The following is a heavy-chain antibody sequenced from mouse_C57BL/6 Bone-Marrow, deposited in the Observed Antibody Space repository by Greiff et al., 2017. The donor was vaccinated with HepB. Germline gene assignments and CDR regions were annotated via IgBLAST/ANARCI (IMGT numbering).Heavy chain of an antibody. CDR3: AKPLHYYGSGYDWSFDD. D-gene: IGHD1-1*01. V-gene: IGHV1-81*01. CDR1: GYTFTSYG. Sequence: VQLQQSGPELVRPGASVKLSCKASGYTFTSYGISWVKQRTGQGLEWIGEIYPRSGNTYYNEKFKGKATLTADKSSSTAYVELRSLTSENSAVYFCAKPLHYYGSGYDWSFDDWGTGTSVTVSS. J-gene: IGHJ1*03. CDR2: IYPRSGNT.